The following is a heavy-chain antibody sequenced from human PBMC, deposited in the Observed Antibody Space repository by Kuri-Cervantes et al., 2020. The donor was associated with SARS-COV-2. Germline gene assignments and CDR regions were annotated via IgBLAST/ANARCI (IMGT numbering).Heavy chain of an antibody. V-gene: IGHV1-69*13. CDR1: GGTFSSYA. J-gene: IGHJ6*03. Sequence: SVKVSCKASGGTFSSYAISWVRQAPGQGLEWMGGIIPIFGTANYAQKFQGRVTITADESTSTAYMELSSLRSEDTAVYYCARDPMAGTIFGVVIDYYYMDVWGKGTTVT. CDR3: ARDPMAGTIFGVVIDYYYMDV. CDR2: IIPIFGTA. D-gene: IGHD3-3*01.